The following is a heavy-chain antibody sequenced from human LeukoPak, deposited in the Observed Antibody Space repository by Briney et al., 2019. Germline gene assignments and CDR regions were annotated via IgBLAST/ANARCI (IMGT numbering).Heavy chain of an antibody. V-gene: IGHV3-23*01. CDR3: AKGDREGAAGGTGFDS. Sequence: GGSLRLSCAASGFTFSTYAMGWVRQAPGKGLEWVSVISGTGSSTYYADSVKGRFTFSRDNSKNTLSLQMDSLRLDDTAVYYCAKGDREGAAGGTGFDSWGQGTLVTVSS. CDR1: GFTFSTYA. D-gene: IGHD6-13*01. CDR2: ISGTGSST. J-gene: IGHJ4*02.